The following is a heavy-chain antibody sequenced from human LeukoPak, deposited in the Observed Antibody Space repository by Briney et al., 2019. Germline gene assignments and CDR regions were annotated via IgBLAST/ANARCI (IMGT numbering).Heavy chain of an antibody. Sequence: PGGSLRLSCRASGFTFDDYWMSWVRQAPGQGLEWVANINQDGSEKYYLDSAKGRFTISRDNARNSLYLQVNSLRAEDTAVYYCARDYGGSSPFDYWGQGTLVTVSS. CDR2: INQDGSEK. CDR1: GFTFDDYW. CDR3: ARDYGGSSPFDY. D-gene: IGHD4-23*01. V-gene: IGHV3-7*01. J-gene: IGHJ4*02.